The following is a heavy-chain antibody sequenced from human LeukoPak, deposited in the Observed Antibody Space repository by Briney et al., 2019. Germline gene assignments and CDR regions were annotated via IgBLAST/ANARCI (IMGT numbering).Heavy chain of an antibody. CDR1: GGSISSSSYY. Sequence: SETLSLTCTVSGGSISSSSYYWGWIRQPPGKGLEWIGSIYYSGSTYYNPSLKSRVTISVDTSKNQFSLKLSSVTAADTAVYYCARDAERWLQFTDYWGQGTLVTVSS. V-gene: IGHV4-39*07. CDR3: ARDAERWLQFTDY. D-gene: IGHD5-24*01. J-gene: IGHJ4*02. CDR2: IYYSGST.